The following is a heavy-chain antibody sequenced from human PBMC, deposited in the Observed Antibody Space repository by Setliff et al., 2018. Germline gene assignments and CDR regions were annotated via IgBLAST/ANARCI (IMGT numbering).Heavy chain of an antibody. D-gene: IGHD1-1*01. CDR2: INQSGSG. J-gene: IGHJ3*02. CDR3: RQAVVGRDVFDI. V-gene: IGHV4-34*01. CDR1: GESFDTYY. Sequence: LSLTCNVHGESFDTYYWSWIRQPPGKGLEWFGEINQSGSGDYNPSFKGRVTISVDTSKKQFSLTLRYVTAADTALYYCRQAVVGRDVFDIWGQGTVVTVSS.